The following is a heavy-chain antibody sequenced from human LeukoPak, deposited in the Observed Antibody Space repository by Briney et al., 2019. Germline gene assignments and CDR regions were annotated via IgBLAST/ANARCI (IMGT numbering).Heavy chain of an antibody. Sequence: PSETLSLTCSVSGASIRSYFWSWIRQSPGKGLEWIGYVYDNDISNFNPSLESRVTILVDRSKSQFSLKLRSVTAADTAVYYCARRSSHSDNWFDPWGQGTLVTVSS. CDR3: ARRSSHSDNWFDP. D-gene: IGHD6-13*01. CDR2: VYDNDIS. CDR1: GASIRSYF. J-gene: IGHJ5*02. V-gene: IGHV4-59*01.